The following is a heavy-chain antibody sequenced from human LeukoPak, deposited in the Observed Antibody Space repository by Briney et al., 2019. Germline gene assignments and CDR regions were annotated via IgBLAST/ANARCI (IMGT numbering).Heavy chain of an antibody. J-gene: IGHJ4*02. CDR3: AKGGPQFFDY. CDR2: ISGSGGST. V-gene: IGHV3-23*01. Sequence: GESLRLSCAASGFTFSDYAMSWVRQAPGKGLEWVSTISGSGGSTYSADSVKGRFTISRDNSRNTLYLQMNSLRAEDTAIYYCAKGGPQFFDYWGQGTLVTVSS. CDR1: GFTFSDYA. D-gene: IGHD5-24*01.